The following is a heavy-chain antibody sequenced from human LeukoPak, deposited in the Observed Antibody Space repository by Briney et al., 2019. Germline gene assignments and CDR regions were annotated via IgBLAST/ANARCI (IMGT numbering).Heavy chain of an antibody. CDR2: ISYDGSNK. J-gene: IGHJ3*02. D-gene: IGHD5-24*01. V-gene: IGHV3-30*18. Sequence: PGGSLRLSCAASGFTFSSYGMHWVRQAPGKGLEWVAVISYDGSNKYYADSVKGRFTISRDNSKNTLYLQMDSLRAEDTAVYYCAKEEGDGYMQARDAFDIWGQGTMVTVSS. CDR3: AKEEGDGYMQARDAFDI. CDR1: GFTFSSYG.